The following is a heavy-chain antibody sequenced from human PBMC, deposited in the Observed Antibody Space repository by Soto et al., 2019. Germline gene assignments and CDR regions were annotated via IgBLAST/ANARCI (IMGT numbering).Heavy chain of an antibody. J-gene: IGHJ4*02. CDR1: GYTFTSYG. CDR2: ISAYNGNA. CDR3: ARDKYLFVVVPAAPRSYFDY. D-gene: IGHD2-2*01. V-gene: IGHV1-18*01. Sequence: ASVKVSCKASGYTFTSYGISWVRQAPGQGLEWMGWISAYNGNANYAQKLQGRVTMTTDTSTSTAYMELRSVGADETAVYYCARDKYLFVVVPAAPRSYFDYWGQGSPVNVTS.